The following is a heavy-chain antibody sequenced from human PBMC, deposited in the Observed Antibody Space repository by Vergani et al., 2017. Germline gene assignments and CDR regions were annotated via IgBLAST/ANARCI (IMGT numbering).Heavy chain of an antibody. CDR1: GGSISSSNW. V-gene: IGHV4-4*02. Sequence: QVQLQESGPGLVKPSRTLSLTCAVSGGSISSSNWWCWVRQPPGKGLEWIGEIYHSGSTNYNPSLKRRVTISVDKSKNQFSLKLSSVTAADTAVYYCARFLTRTTIYYYYGMDVWGRGTTVTVSS. CDR2: IYHSGST. D-gene: IGHD1-20*01. CDR3: ARFLTRTTIYYYYGMDV. J-gene: IGHJ6*02.